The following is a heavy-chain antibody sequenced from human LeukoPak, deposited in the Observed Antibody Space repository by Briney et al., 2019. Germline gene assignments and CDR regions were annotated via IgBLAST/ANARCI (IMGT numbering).Heavy chain of an antibody. V-gene: IGHV3-30-3*01. CDR3: AKGDIVVVPAVYFDY. CDR1: GFTFSSYA. J-gene: IGHJ4*02. CDR2: ISYDGSNK. D-gene: IGHD2-2*01. Sequence: TGGSLRLSCAASGFTFSSYAMPWVRQAPGKGLEWVAVISYDGSNKYYADSVKGRFTTSRDNSKNTLYLQMNSLRAEDTAVYYCAKGDIVVVPAVYFDYWGQGTLVTVSS.